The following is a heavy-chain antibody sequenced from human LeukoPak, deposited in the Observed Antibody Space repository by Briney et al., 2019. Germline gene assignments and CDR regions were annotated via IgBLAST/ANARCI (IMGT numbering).Heavy chain of an antibody. J-gene: IGHJ6*03. V-gene: IGHV4-59*01. CDR3: ARGYSSSSSSYYYYYYMDV. CDR2: IYYSGST. CDR1: DGSIRSYY. D-gene: IGHD6-6*01. Sequence: SETLSLTCTVSDGSIRSYYWSWIRQPPGKGLEWIGYIYYSGSTNYNPSLKSRVTISVDTSQNQFSLKLSSVTAADTAVYYCARGYSSSSSSYYYYYYMDVWGKGTTVTVSS.